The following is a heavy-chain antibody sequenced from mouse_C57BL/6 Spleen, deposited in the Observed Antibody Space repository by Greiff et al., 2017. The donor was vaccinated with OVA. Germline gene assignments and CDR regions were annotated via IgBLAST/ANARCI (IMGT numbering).Heavy chain of an antibody. CDR2: ISSGGSYT. J-gene: IGHJ2*01. Sequence: DVKLVESGGDLVKPGGSLKLSCAASGFTFSSYGMSWFRQTPDKRLEWVATISSGGSYTYYPDSVKGRFTISRDNAKNTLYLQMSSLKSEDTAMYYCARHPPDYYGSSYLDYWGQGTTLTVSS. D-gene: IGHD1-1*01. CDR1: GFTFSSYG. CDR3: ARHPPDYYGSSYLDY. V-gene: IGHV5-6*02.